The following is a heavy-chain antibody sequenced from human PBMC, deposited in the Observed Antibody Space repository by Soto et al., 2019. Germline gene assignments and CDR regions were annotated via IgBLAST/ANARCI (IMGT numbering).Heavy chain of an antibody. Sequence: QVQLVQSGAEVKKPGSSVKVSCKASGGTFSSYAISWVRQAPGQGLEWMGGIIPIFGTANYAQKFQGRVTITADESTSTAYMELSSLRSEDTAVYYCATPPRGYYDSSGYYPNWFDPWGQGTLVTVSS. J-gene: IGHJ5*02. CDR3: ATPPRGYYDSSGYYPNWFDP. CDR1: GGTFSSYA. D-gene: IGHD3-22*01. CDR2: IIPIFGTA. V-gene: IGHV1-69*01.